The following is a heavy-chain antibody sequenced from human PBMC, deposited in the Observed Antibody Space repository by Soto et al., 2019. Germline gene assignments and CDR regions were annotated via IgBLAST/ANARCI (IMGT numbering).Heavy chain of an antibody. CDR3: AMDEEYSGNGMDV. V-gene: IGHV3-33*01. CDR2: ILHEGSNR. Sequence: QVQLVESGGGVVQPGRSLTLSCAASGFTFSNYCMHSVRQAPVKWLEWAAVILHEGSNRYHADYVKDRFTISRDNSKKTLNLEISSVIPEDRTVYYAAMDEEYSGNGMDVWGQGTTVTVS. D-gene: IGHD3-10*01. CDR1: GFTFSNYC. J-gene: IGHJ6*02.